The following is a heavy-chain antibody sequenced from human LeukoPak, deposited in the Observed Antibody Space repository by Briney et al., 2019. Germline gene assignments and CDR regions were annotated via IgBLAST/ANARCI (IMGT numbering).Heavy chain of an antibody. J-gene: IGHJ5*02. Sequence: SVKVSCKASGGTFSSYTISWVRQAPGQGLEWMGRIIPILGIANYAQKFQGRVTITADKSTSTAYMELNSLRSEDTAVYYCARGTSSTPHYDILTGPRGWFDPWGQGTLVTVSS. CDR3: ARGTSSTPHYDILTGPRGWFDP. CDR1: GGTFSSYT. D-gene: IGHD3-9*01. V-gene: IGHV1-69*02. CDR2: IIPILGIA.